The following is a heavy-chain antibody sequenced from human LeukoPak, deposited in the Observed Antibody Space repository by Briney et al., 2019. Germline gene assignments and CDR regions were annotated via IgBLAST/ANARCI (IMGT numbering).Heavy chain of an antibody. D-gene: IGHD3-3*01. J-gene: IGHJ4*02. V-gene: IGHV3-7*01. CDR1: GFTFSSYW. CDR2: IKRDGSEK. Sequence: GGFLRLSCAASGFTFSSYWMSWVRQAPGKGLEWVANIKRDGSEKYYVDSVKGRFTISRDNAKNSLYLQMNSLRAEDTAVYYCARVYYDFWSGYYYFDYWGQGTLVTVSS. CDR3: ARVYYDFWSGYYYFDY.